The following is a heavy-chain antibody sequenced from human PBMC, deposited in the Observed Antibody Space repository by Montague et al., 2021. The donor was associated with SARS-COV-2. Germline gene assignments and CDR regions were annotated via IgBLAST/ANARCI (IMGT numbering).Heavy chain of an antibody. V-gene: IGHV2-70*01. CDR3: ARISAWYSSGWSAFDY. CDR1: GFSLSTSGMC. J-gene: IGHJ4*02. D-gene: IGHD6-19*01. CDR2: IDWDDDK. Sequence: PALVKPTQTLTPTCTFSGFSLSTSGMCVSWIRQPPGKALEWLALIDWDDDKYYSTSLKTRLTISKDTSKNQVVLTMTNMDPVDTATYYCARISAWYSSGWSAFDYWGQGTLVTASS.